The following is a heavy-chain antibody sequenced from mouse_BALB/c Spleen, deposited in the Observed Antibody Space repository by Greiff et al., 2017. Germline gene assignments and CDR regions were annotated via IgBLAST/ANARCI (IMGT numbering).Heavy chain of an antibody. CDR1: GFNIKDTY. CDR3: ARSGGGSGYFDV. V-gene: IGHV14-3*02. J-gene: IGHJ1*01. CDR2: IDPANGNT. D-gene: IGHD1-3*01. Sequence: VQLQQSGAELVKPGASVKLSCTASGFNIKDTYMHWVKQRPEQGLEWIGRIDPANGNTKYDPKFQGKATITADTSSNTAYLQLSSLTSEDTAVYYCARSGGGSGYFDVWGAGTTVTVSS.